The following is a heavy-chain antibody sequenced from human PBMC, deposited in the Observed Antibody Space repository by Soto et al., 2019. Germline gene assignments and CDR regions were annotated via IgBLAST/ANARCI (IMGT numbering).Heavy chain of an antibody. D-gene: IGHD4-17*01. V-gene: IGHV2-5*02. CDR1: GFSLSTKGVG. Sequence: QITLKESGPTLVKPTQTLTLTCTFSGFSLSTKGVGVGWIRQPPGKALEWLALIYWDDSKEYSPSLNSRLTITRATSRTQVVLTMTNMDPVDTATYYCAKKGGGDYISSDWGHGTLVTVSS. CDR2: IYWDDSK. J-gene: IGHJ4*01. CDR3: AKKGGGDYISSD.